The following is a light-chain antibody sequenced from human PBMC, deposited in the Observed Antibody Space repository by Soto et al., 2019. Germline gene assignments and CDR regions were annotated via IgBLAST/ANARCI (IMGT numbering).Light chain of an antibody. Sequence: DIQLTQSPSTLSASVGDRVTITCRASQSVHSWFAWYQQTPGRAPKLLIFEAPTLESGVPSRFSGFGSGTEFTLTISSLQPADIGTYYCHHYDTYSLYSFGQGTKLEIK. CDR1: QSVHSW. V-gene: IGKV1-5*03. CDR3: HHYDTYSLYS. J-gene: IGKJ2*01. CDR2: EAP.